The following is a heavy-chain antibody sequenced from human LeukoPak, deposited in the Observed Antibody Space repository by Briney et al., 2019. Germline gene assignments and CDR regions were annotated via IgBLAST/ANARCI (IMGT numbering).Heavy chain of an antibody. CDR3: ARDHLRRKYYDFWSGYSPLGYYGMDV. CDR1: GFTFSSYS. CDR2: ISSSSSYI. V-gene: IGHV3-21*01. Sequence: KPGGSLRLSCAASGFTFSSYSMNWVRQAPGKGLEWVSSISSSSSYIYYADSVKGRFTISRDNAKNSLYLQMNSLRAEDTAVYYCARDHLRRKYYDFWSGYSPLGYYGMDVWGQGTTVTVSS. D-gene: IGHD3-3*01. J-gene: IGHJ6*02.